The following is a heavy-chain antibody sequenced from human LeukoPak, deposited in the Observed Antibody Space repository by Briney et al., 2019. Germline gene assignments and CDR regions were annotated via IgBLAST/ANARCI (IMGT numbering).Heavy chain of an antibody. V-gene: IGHV3-23*01. CDR2: ISGGGGST. CDR3: AKNLAAAAPGYFDY. Sequence: GGSLRLSCAASGFTFSSYAMTWVRQAPGKGLEWVSGISGGGGSTYYAGSVKGRFTISRDNSKNTLYLQMNSLRAEDTAVYYCAKNLAAAAPGYFDYWGQGTLVTVSS. CDR1: GFTFSSYA. D-gene: IGHD6-13*01. J-gene: IGHJ4*02.